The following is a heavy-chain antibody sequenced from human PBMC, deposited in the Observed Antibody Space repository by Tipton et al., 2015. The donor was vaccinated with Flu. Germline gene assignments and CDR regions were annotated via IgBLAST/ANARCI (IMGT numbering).Heavy chain of an antibody. CDR1: GGTFSSYA. CDR2: IIPIFGTA. V-gene: IGHV1-69*01. D-gene: IGHD3-3*01. Sequence: QSGPEVKKPGSSVKVSCKASGGTFSSYAISWVRQAPGQGLEWMGGIIPIFGTANYAQKFQGRVTITADESTSTAYMEPSSLRSEDTAVYYGARSPGRTIFGVVIPPGGYYFDYWGQGTLVTVSS. CDR3: ARSPGRTIFGVVIPPGGYYFDY. J-gene: IGHJ4*02.